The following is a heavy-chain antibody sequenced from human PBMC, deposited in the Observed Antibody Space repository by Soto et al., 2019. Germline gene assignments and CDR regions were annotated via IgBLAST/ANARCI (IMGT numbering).Heavy chain of an antibody. Sequence: EVQLLESGGGLVQPGGSLLLSCAASGLTFSSYAMSWVRQAPGKGLEWVSSTTGSGASTYYADSVKGRFTISRDNSKHTPYLQMSSLRVEDTAVYYCAKGFCSSTSCSRGYFDSWGQGALVTVSS. CDR1: GLTFSSYA. D-gene: IGHD2-2*01. J-gene: IGHJ4*02. CDR3: AKGFCSSTSCSRGYFDS. CDR2: TTGSGAST. V-gene: IGHV3-23*01.